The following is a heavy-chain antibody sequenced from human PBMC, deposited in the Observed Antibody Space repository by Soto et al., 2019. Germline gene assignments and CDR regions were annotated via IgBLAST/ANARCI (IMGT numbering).Heavy chain of an antibody. V-gene: IGHV1-3*01. CDR3: AREAGFTYSYTLSN. J-gene: IGHJ4*02. CDR2: THVGKLNT. D-gene: IGHD2-21*01. Sequence: QVQLLQSGAVMKKSGTSVTVSCEASGYTFTAYSIHWVRHAPGHRIEWMGWTHVGKLNTRYSQKFQDRVTITVDTPANTAYLELRSLTSEDTAIYYCAREAGFTYSYTLSNWGQGTLVTVSS. CDR1: GYTFTAYS.